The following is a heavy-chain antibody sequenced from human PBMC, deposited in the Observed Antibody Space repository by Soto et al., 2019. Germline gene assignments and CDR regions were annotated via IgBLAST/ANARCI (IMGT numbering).Heavy chain of an antibody. CDR2: IYYTGST. J-gene: IGHJ4*02. V-gene: IGHV4-31*03. D-gene: IGHD1-26*01. Sequence: QVQLQESGPGLVKPSQTLSLTCTVSGGSISSGGYYGRWIRQHPAKGLEWIGYIYYTGSTYYNPSLKSRVTRSVDTSKNQFYLKLSSVTAADTAVYYCAGGWELLRAYFDYWGQGTLVTVSS. CDR1: GGSISSGGYY. CDR3: AGGWELLRAYFDY.